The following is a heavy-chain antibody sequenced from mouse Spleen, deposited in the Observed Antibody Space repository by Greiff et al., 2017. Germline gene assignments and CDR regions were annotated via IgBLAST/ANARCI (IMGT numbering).Heavy chain of an antibody. CDR2: INPNYGTT. D-gene: IGHD1-1*01. V-gene: IGHV1-39*01. J-gene: IGHJ3*01. CDR1: GYSFTNYY. Sequence: VQLQESGPELVKPGASVKISCTASGYSFTNYYMHWVKQRPGQSLEWIGVINPNYGTTNYNQKFKDKATLTVDQSSSTAYMQLNSLTAEDSAVYYCARGGKEDGFDYWGQGTLVTVSA. CDR3: ARGGKEDGFDY.